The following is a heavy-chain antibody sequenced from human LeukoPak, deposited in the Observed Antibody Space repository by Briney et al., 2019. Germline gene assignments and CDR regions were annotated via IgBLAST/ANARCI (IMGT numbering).Heavy chain of an antibody. V-gene: IGHV3-23*01. D-gene: IGHD1-26*01. Sequence: GGSLRLSCAASGFTFSSYAMSWVRQAPGKGLEWVSAISGSGGGIYYADSVKGRFTISRDNSKSTLYLQMNSLRAEDTAIYYCAKDGPPSGSYWAPFDSWGQGTLVTVSS. J-gene: IGHJ4*02. CDR1: GFTFSSYA. CDR2: ISGSGGGI. CDR3: AKDGPPSGSYWAPFDS.